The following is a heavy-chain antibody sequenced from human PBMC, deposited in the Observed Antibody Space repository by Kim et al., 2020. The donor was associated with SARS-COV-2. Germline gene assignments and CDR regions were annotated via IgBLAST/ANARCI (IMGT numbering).Heavy chain of an antibody. Sequence: SETLSLTCAVYGGSFSGYYWGWIRQPPGKGLEWIGEINHSGSTNYNPSLKSRVTISVDTSKNQFSLKLSSVTAADTAVYYCARGLQTMVRGAMRSWFDP. V-gene: IGHV4-34*01. CDR3: ARGLQTMVRGAMRSWFDP. J-gene: IGHJ5*02. CDR2: INHSGST. D-gene: IGHD3-10*01. CDR1: GGSFSGYY.